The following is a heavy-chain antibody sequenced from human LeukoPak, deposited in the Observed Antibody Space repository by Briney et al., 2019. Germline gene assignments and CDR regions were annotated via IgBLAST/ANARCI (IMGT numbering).Heavy chain of an antibody. CDR2: MFDSGST. CDR1: GASITPYF. D-gene: IGHD6-19*01. CDR3: ARESAPAAGGWSY. V-gene: IGHV4-59*12. J-gene: IGHJ4*02. Sequence: PSETLSLTCTVSGASITPYFWNWIRQPPGKGLEWIGYMFDSGSTNYNPSLKSRVTISVDTSKNQFSLKLSSVTAADTAVYYCARESAPAAGGWSYWGQGTLVTVSS.